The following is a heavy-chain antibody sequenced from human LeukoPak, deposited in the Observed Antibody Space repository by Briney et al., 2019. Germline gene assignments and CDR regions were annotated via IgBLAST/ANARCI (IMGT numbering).Heavy chain of an antibody. Sequence: ASVKVSCKLSGYTFTNYDINWLRPVAGQKLEWVGWMNAKNGNAGYAQRLQGRVTVTRDTSINTAYMELSSLRSEDTAIYYRARFFPQRPNSFDVWGQGTVVTVS. CDR2: MNAKNGNA. J-gene: IGHJ3*01. V-gene: IGHV1-8*01. D-gene: IGHD3-3*01. CDR1: GYTFTNYD. CDR3: ARFFPQRPNSFDV.